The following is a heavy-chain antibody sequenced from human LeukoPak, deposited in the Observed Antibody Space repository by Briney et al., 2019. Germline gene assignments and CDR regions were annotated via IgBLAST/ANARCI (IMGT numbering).Heavy chain of an antibody. V-gene: IGHV3-30*18. CDR2: MSYDGFNK. CDR3: AKTKGYSYGYYFDY. J-gene: IGHJ4*02. D-gene: IGHD5-18*01. Sequence: GGSLRLSCAAPGFTFSSYSMNWVRQSLGKGLEWVAVMSYDGFNKYYADSVKGRFTISRDNSKNTLYLQMNSLRAEDTAVYYCAKTKGYSYGYYFDYWGQGTLVTVSS. CDR1: GFTFSSYS.